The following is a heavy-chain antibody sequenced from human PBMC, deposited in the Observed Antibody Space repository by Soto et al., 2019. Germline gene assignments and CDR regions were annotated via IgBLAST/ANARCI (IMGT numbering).Heavy chain of an antibody. V-gene: IGHV1-24*01. CDR3: ATDILTGYGFDD. CDR1: GYTLTELS. D-gene: IGHD3-9*01. Sequence: GASVKVSCKVSGYTLTELSMHWVRQAPGKGLEWMGGFDPEDGETIYAQKFQGRVTMTEDTSTDTAYMELSSLRSEDTAVYYCATDILTGYGFDDWGQGTLVTVSS. J-gene: IGHJ4*02. CDR2: FDPEDGET.